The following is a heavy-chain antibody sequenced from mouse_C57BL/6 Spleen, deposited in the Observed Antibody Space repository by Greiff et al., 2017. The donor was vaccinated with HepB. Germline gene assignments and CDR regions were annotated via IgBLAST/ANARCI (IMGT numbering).Heavy chain of an antibody. Sequence: QVHVKQSGAELVKPGASVKISCKASGYAFSSYWMNWVKQRPGKGLEWIGQIYPGDGDTNYNGKFKGKATLTADKSSSTAYMQLSSLTSEDSAVYFCARGGWDYWYFDVWGTGTTVTVSS. J-gene: IGHJ1*03. CDR1: GYAFSSYW. CDR3: ARGGWDYWYFDV. CDR2: IYPGDGDT. D-gene: IGHD3-3*01. V-gene: IGHV1-80*01.